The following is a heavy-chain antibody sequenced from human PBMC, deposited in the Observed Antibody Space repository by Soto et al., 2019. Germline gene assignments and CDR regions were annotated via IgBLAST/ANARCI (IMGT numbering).Heavy chain of an antibody. CDR3: ARRGPLIWGSDDAFDI. V-gene: IGHV1-69*02. CDR1: GGTFSSYT. J-gene: IGHJ3*02. Sequence: QVQLVQSGAEVKKPGSSVKVSCKASGGTFSSYTISWVRQAPGQGLEWMGRIIPILGIANYAQKFQGRVTITADKSTSTAYMELSSLRSEDTAVYYCARRGPLIWGSDDAFDIWGQGTMVTVSS. D-gene: IGHD7-27*01. CDR2: IIPILGIA.